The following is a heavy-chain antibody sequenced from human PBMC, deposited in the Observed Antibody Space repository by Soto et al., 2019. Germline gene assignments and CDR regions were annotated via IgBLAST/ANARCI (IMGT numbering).Heavy chain of an antibody. V-gene: IGHV4-30-4*01. CDR1: GGSISSGDYY. Sequence: PSETLSLTCTVSGGSISSGDYYWSWIRQPPGKGLEWIGYIYYSGSTYYNPSLKSRVTISVDTSKNQFSLKLSSVTAADTAVYYCARADSSGYFDYWGQGTLVTVSS. J-gene: IGHJ4*02. D-gene: IGHD3-22*01. CDR2: IYYSGST. CDR3: ARADSSGYFDY.